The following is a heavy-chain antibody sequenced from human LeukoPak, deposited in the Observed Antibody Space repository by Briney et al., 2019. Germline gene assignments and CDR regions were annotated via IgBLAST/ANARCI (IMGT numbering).Heavy chain of an antibody. CDR1: GGSLSSSSYY. J-gene: IGHJ4*02. CDR3: ARHQRDYYVSSAYLDY. D-gene: IGHD3-22*01. Sequence: PSETLSLTCTVSGGSLSSSSYYWGWIRQPPGKGLEWIGSIYYSGSTYYNPSLKSRVTISVDTSKNQFSLKLSSVTAADTAVYYCARHQRDYYVSSAYLDYWSQGTLVTVSS. CDR2: IYYSGST. V-gene: IGHV4-39*01.